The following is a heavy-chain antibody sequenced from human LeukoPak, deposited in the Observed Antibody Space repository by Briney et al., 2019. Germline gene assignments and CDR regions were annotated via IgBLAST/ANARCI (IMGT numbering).Heavy chain of an antibody. CDR3: ARPAPRWLVPAFDI. D-gene: IGHD6-19*01. J-gene: IGHJ3*02. V-gene: IGHV4-39*01. CDR2: IYYSGST. CDR1: GGSISSSSYY. Sequence: SETLSLTCTVSGGSISSSSYYWGWIRQPPGKGLEWIGSIYYSGSTYYNPSLKSRVTISVDTSKNQFSLKLSSVTAADTAVYYCARPAPRWLVPAFDIWGQGTMVTVSS.